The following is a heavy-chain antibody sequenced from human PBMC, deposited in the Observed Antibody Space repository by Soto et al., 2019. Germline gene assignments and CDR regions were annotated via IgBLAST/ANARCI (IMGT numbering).Heavy chain of an antibody. CDR1: SGSMTSGGYS. V-gene: IGHV4-30-2*01. D-gene: IGHD2-2*01. Sequence: SETLSLTCAVSSGSMTSGGYSWSWIRQPPGKGLEWIGYIYHNGSPYYNPSLKSRVTISVDRSKNQFSLKLSSVTAADTAVYYCATSNWFDPWGQGTLVTVS. J-gene: IGHJ5*02. CDR2: IYHNGSP. CDR3: ATSNWFDP.